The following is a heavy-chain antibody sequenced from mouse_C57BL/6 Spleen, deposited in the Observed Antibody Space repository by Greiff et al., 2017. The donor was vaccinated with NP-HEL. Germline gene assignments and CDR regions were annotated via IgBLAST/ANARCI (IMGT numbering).Heavy chain of an antibody. J-gene: IGHJ2*01. Sequence: QVQLQQSGAELVRPGASVTLSCKASGYTFTDYEMHWVKQTPVHGLEWIGAIDPETGGTAYNQKFKGKAILTADKSSSTAYMELRSLTSEDSAVYYCTRVDYYGDYWGQGTTLTVSS. CDR2: IDPETGGT. CDR1: GYTFTDYE. V-gene: IGHV1-15*01. CDR3: TRVDYYGDY.